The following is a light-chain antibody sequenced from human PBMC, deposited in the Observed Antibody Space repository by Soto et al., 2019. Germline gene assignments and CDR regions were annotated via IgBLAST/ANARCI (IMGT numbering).Light chain of an antibody. CDR1: SSDVGSYNL. J-gene: IGLJ1*01. CDR3: CSYAGSSTHYV. CDR2: EVT. V-gene: IGLV2-23*02. Sequence: CVLTRPASGSGAAGEGITISCTGTSSDVGSYNLVSWYQQHPGKAPKLMIFEVTKRPPGVSSRFSGSKSDNTASLTISGLQTEDEADYYCCSYAGSSTHYVFGTGTKVTVL.